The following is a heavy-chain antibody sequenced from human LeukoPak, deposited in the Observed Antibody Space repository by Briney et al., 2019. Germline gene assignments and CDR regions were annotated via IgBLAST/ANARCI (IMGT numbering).Heavy chain of an antibody. CDR3: AICSSFIDYYYMDV. CDR2: INPNSGGT. CDR1: GYTFTGYY. Sequence: ASVKVSCKASGYTFTGYYMHWVRRAPGQGLEWMGWINPNSGGTNYAQKFQGRVTMTRDTSISTAYMELSRLRSDDTAVYYCAICSSFIDYYYMDVWGKGTTVTVSS. J-gene: IGHJ6*03. D-gene: IGHD6-13*01. V-gene: IGHV1-2*02.